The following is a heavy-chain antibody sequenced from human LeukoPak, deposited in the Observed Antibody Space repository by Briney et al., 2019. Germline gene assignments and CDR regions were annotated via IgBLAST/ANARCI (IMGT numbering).Heavy chain of an antibody. Sequence: GGSLRLSCAASGFTFSSYGMHWVRQAPGKGLEWVAVISYDGSNKYYADSVKGRFTISRDNSKNTLYLQMNSLRAEDTAVYYCAKDLLYQLLSYWFDPWGQGTLVTVSS. D-gene: IGHD2-2*01. CDR3: AKDLLYQLLSYWFDP. CDR1: GFTFSSYG. J-gene: IGHJ5*02. CDR2: ISYDGSNK. V-gene: IGHV3-30*18.